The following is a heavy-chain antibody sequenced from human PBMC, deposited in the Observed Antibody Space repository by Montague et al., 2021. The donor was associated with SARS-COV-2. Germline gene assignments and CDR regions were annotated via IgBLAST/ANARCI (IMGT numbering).Heavy chain of an antibody. Sequence: SETLSLTCTVSGGSISGRRYYWAWIRQPPGKGLEWIGYIYYSGTSYYNPSLKSRVTISVDTSKNQFSLNLTSVTAADTAVYYCARGGFRVFFDPWGRGTLVTVSS. V-gene: IGHV4-39*01. J-gene: IGHJ5*02. CDR3: ARGGFRVFFDP. D-gene: IGHD6-13*01. CDR2: IYYSGTS. CDR1: GGSISGRRYY.